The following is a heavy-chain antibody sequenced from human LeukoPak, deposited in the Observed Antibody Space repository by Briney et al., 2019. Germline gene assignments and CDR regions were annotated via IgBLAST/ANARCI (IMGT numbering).Heavy chain of an antibody. D-gene: IGHD3-16*01. J-gene: IGHJ3*02. CDR1: GYTFTGYY. V-gene: IGHV1-2*02. CDR3: ARDSTYDYVWGSYWLDAFDI. CDR2: INPNSGGT. Sequence: ASVKVSCKASGYTFTGYYMHWVRQAPGQGLEGMGWINPNSGGTNYAQKFQGRVTMTRDTSISTAYMELSRLRSDDTAVYYCARDSTYDYVWGSYWLDAFDIWGQGTMVTVSS.